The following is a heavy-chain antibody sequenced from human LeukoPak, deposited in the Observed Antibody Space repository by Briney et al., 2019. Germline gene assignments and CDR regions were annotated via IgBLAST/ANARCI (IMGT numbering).Heavy chain of an antibody. CDR2: IYSGGST. CDR3: ARELLGLADYYYYMDV. D-gene: IGHD3-16*01. Sequence: PGGSLRLSCAASGFTVSSNYMSWVRQAPGKGLEWVSVIYSGGSTYYADSVKGRFTISRDNSKNTLYLQMNSLRAEDTAVYYCARELLGLADYYYYMDVWGKGTTVTVSS. CDR1: GFTVSSNY. V-gene: IGHV3-53*01. J-gene: IGHJ6*03.